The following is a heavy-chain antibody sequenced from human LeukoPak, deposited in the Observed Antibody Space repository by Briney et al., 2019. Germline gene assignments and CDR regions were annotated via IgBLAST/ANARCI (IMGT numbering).Heavy chain of an antibody. CDR1: GFTFSSYG. Sequence: GGSLRLSCAASGFTFSSYGMSWVRQAPGKGLEWVSAISGSGGSTYYADSVKGRFTISRDNSKNTLYLQMNSLRAEDTAVYYCARDDYVWGVNYYYYYMDVWGKGTTVTASS. V-gene: IGHV3-23*01. J-gene: IGHJ6*03. CDR3: ARDDYVWGVNYYYYYMDV. CDR2: ISGSGGST. D-gene: IGHD3-16*01.